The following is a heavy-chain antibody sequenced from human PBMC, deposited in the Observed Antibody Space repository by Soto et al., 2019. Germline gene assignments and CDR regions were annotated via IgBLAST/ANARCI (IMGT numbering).Heavy chain of an antibody. Sequence: SETLSLTCTVSGGSISSYYWSWIRQPPGKGLEWIGYIYYSGSTNYNPSLKSRVTISVDTSKNQFSLKLSSVTAADTAVYYCARGLGSGSYYPWFDPWGQGTLVTVSS. J-gene: IGHJ5*02. CDR1: GGSISSYY. V-gene: IGHV4-59*01. D-gene: IGHD3-10*02. CDR2: IYYSGST. CDR3: ARGLGSGSYYPWFDP.